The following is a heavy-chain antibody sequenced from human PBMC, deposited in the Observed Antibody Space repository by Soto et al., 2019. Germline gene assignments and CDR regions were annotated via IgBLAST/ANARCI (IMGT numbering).Heavy chain of an antibody. J-gene: IGHJ4*02. V-gene: IGHV4-34*01. CDR1: GGSFSGYY. D-gene: IGHD5-12*01. Sequence: QVQLQQWGAGLLKPSETLSLTCAVYGGSFSGYYWSWIRQPPGKGLEWIGEINHSGSTNYNPSLKTRVTISVYTSKNPFSLKLSSVTAADTAVYYCARGRWLRSSFDYWGQGTLVTVSS. CDR2: INHSGST. CDR3: ARGRWLRSSFDY.